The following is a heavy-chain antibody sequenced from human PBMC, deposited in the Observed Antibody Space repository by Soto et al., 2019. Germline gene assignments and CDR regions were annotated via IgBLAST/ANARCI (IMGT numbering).Heavy chain of an antibody. D-gene: IGHD3-3*01. CDR3: ARGSIFGATGGMDV. J-gene: IGHJ6*02. CDR1: GFTFSSYG. V-gene: IGHV3-33*01. CDR2: IWYDGSNK. Sequence: PWGSLGLSCAASGFTFSSYGMHWVRQAPGKGLEWVAVIWYDGSNKYYADSVKGRFTISRDNSKNTLYLQMNSLRAEDTAVYYCARGSIFGATGGMDVWGQGTTVTVSS.